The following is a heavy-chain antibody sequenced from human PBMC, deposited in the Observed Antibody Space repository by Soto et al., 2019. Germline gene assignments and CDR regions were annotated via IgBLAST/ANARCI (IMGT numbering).Heavy chain of an antibody. CDR1: GGTFSSYA. Sequence: GASVKVSCKASGGTFSSYAISWVRQARGQGLEWMGGIIPIFGTAKYAQKFQGRVTITADESTSTAYMKLRRRRAEDPAVYYCATKSRHSSSWFLLGGFDPWGQGTLVPVSS. D-gene: IGHD6-13*01. J-gene: IGHJ5*02. V-gene: IGHV1-69*13. CDR2: IIPIFGTA. CDR3: ATKSRHSSSWFLLGGFDP.